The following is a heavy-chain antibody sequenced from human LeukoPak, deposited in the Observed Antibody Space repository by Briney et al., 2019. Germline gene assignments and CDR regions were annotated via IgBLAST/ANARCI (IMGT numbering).Heavy chain of an antibody. CDR2: IYPDDSNA. J-gene: IGHJ6*03. Sequence: TGESLKISCQGSGYNFPIYWIGWVRQMPGQGLEWRGIIYPDDSNAIYGPSFQGQVTISADKSINTAYLEWSSLKASDTAIYYCARQGAAGKYYYYYMDVWGKGTTVTVSS. CDR3: ARQGAAGKYYYYYMDV. D-gene: IGHD6-13*01. V-gene: IGHV5-51*01. CDR1: GYNFPIYW.